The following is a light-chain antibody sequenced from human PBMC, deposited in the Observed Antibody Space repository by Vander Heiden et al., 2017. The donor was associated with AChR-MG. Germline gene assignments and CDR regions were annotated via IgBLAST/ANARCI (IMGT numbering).Light chain of an antibody. V-gene: IGKV2-28*01. CDR3: RQALQRPIT. Sequence: DIVMTQSPMSLPVTPGEPAAISCRSNESLLSSNGYSYLDWYFQKPRQSPQLLIFLGSNRAPGVSDRFSGSGAGTDFSLKISAVEAADIGVYYCRQALQRPITFGQGTRLEIK. J-gene: IGKJ5*01. CDR2: LGS. CDR1: ESLLSSNGYSY.